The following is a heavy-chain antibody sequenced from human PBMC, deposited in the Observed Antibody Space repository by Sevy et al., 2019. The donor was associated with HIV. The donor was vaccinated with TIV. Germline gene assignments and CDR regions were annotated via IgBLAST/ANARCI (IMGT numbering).Heavy chain of an antibody. J-gene: IGHJ4*02. CDR2: IKEDGSEK. Sequence: GGSLRLSCAASGFTFSTHWMSWVRQAPGKGLERVANIKEDGSEKYYVDSVKGRFTISRDNAKNSLFLQMNSLRAEDTAVYYCAKDVYWGQGTLVTVSS. V-gene: IGHV3-7*03. CDR3: AKDVY. CDR1: GFTFSTHW.